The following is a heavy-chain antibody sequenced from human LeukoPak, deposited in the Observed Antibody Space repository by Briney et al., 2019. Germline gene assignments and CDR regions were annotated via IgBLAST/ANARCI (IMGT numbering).Heavy chain of an antibody. V-gene: IGHV3-48*03. J-gene: IGHJ4*02. Sequence: GGSLRLSCAASGFTFSSYEMNWVRQAPGKGLEWVSYISSSGGTIYYADSVKGRFTISRDNAKNSLYLQMNSLRAEDTAVYYCARDSPSYYYGSGSYRAGVELFDYWGQGTLVTVSS. CDR3: ARDSPSYYYGSGSYRAGVELFDY. D-gene: IGHD3-10*01. CDR2: ISSSGGTI. CDR1: GFTFSSYE.